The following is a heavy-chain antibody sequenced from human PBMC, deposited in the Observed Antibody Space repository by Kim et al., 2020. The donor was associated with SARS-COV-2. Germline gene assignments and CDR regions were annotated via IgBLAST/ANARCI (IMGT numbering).Heavy chain of an antibody. CDR1: GFTFSTYS. V-gene: IGHV3-48*02. Sequence: GGSLRLSCAASGFTFSTYSMNWVRQAPGRGLEWVSYISSSGSTIYYADSVKGRFTISRDNAKYSLYLQMNSLRDEDTAVYYCARDSYGDYAEDYWGQGTLVTVSS. CDR3: ARDSYGDYAEDY. D-gene: IGHD4-17*01. CDR2: ISSSGSTI. J-gene: IGHJ4*02.